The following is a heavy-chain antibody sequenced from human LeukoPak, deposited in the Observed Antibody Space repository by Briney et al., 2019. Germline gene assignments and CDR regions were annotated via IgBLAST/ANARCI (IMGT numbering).Heavy chain of an antibody. CDR3: AREPAGRGVANWFDP. Sequence: GASVKVSCKASGYTFTGYYMHWVRQAPGQGLEWMGRINPNSGGTNYAQKFQGRVTMTRDTSISTAYMELSRLRSDDTAVYYCAREPAGRGVANWFDPWGQGTLVTVSS. CDR2: INPNSGGT. CDR1: GYTFTGYY. D-gene: IGHD2-8*01. V-gene: IGHV1-2*06. J-gene: IGHJ5*02.